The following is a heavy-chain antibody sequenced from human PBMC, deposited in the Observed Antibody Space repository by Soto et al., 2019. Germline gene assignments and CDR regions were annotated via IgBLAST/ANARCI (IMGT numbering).Heavy chain of an antibody. CDR3: AREWGDYRNYYYGMDV. J-gene: IGHJ6*02. CDR2: ISAYNGNT. D-gene: IGHD4-17*01. V-gene: IGHV1-18*01. CDR1: GYTFTSYG. Sequence: ASVKVSCKASGYTFTSYGISWVRQAPGQGLEWMGWISAYNGNTNYAQKLQGRVTMTTDTSTSTAYMELRSLRSDDTAVYYCAREWGDYRNYYYGMDVWGQGTTVTVSS.